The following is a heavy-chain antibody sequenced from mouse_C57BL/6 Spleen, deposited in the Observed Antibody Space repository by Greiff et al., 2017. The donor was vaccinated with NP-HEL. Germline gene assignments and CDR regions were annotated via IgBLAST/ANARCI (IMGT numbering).Heavy chain of an antibody. Sequence: QVQLQQPGAELVRPGTSVKLSCKASGYTFTSYWMHWVKQRPGQGLEWIGVIDPSDSYTNYNQKFKGKATLTVDTSSSTAYMQLSSLTSEDSAVYYCARMDYYGSSYVFAYWGQGTLVTVSA. D-gene: IGHD1-1*01. CDR1: GYTFTSYW. J-gene: IGHJ3*01. CDR2: IDPSDSYT. V-gene: IGHV1-59*01. CDR3: ARMDYYGSSYVFAY.